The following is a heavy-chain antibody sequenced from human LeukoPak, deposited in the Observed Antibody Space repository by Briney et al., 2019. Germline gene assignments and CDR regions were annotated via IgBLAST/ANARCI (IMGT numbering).Heavy chain of an antibody. Sequence: GGSLRISCAASGFTFSSYGMHWVRQAPAKGLERVAVISYDGSNKYYADSVKGRFTTSRDNSKNTLYLQMNSLRAEDTAVYYCAKERGLALVDPWGQGTLVTVSS. D-gene: IGHD3/OR15-3a*01. CDR2: ISYDGSNK. J-gene: IGHJ5*02. CDR3: AKERGLALVDP. V-gene: IGHV3-30*18. CDR1: GFTFSSYG.